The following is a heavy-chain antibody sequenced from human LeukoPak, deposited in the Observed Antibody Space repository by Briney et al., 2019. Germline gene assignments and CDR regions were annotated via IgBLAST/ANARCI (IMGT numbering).Heavy chain of an antibody. J-gene: IGHJ4*02. CDR3: ARALVAPYYFDY. V-gene: IGHV3-74*01. D-gene: IGHD2-15*01. CDR1: GFTFNSYW. Sequence: GGSLRLSCAASGFTFNSYWMHWVRQAPGKGVVWVSRINTDGVSTTYADSVKGRFTISRDNAKNTLYLQMSSLRADDTAVYYCARALVAPYYFDYWGQGALVTVSS. CDR2: INTDGVST.